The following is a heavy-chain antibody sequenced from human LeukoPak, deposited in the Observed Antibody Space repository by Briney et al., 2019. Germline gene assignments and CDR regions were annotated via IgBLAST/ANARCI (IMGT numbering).Heavy chain of an antibody. CDR2: IYTSGST. CDR3: ARDVWFGAGRTFDY. CDR1: GGSITSYY. J-gene: IGHJ4*02. D-gene: IGHD3-10*01. V-gene: IGHV4-4*07. Sequence: SETLSLTCTVSGGSITSYYWSWIRQPAGKGLEWIGRIYTSGSTNYNPSLKSRVTISVDTSKNQFSLKLSSVTAADTAVYYCARDVWFGAGRTFDYWGQGTLVTVSS.